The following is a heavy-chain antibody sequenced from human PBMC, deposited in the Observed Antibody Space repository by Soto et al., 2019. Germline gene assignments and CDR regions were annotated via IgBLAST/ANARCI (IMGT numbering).Heavy chain of an antibody. CDR2: MYHSGST. J-gene: IGHJ4*02. CDR3: ARGLITGSHYSGGWYYFDS. V-gene: IGHV4-4*02. D-gene: IGHD6-19*01. Sequence: RQPPGKGPEWIGEMYHSGSTNYNPSLKSRVTISVDKSKNQFSLTLSSVTAADTAVYYCARGLITGSHYSGGWYYFDSWGQGTQVTVSS.